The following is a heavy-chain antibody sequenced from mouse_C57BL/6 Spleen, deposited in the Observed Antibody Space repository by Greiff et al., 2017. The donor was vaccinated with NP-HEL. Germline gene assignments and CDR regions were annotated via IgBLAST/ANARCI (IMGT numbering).Heavy chain of an antibody. V-gene: IGHV5-17*01. CDR3: ARNHGSSAWFAY. D-gene: IGHD1-1*01. CDR1: GFTFSDYG. J-gene: IGHJ3*01. Sequence: EVQGVESGGGLVKPGGSLKLSCAASGFTFSDYGMHWVRQAPEKGLEWVAYISSGSSTIYYADTVKGRFTISRDNAKNTLFLQMTSLRSEDTAMYYCARNHGSSAWFAYWGQGTLVTVSA. CDR2: ISSGSSTI.